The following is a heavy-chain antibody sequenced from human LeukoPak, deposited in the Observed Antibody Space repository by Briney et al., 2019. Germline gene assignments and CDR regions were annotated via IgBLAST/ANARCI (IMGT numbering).Heavy chain of an antibody. J-gene: IGHJ3*02. CDR2: IYYSGST. CDR1: GGSISSYY. V-gene: IGHV4-59*01. CDR3: ARMGSSVVVENAFDI. Sequence: SETLSLTCTVSGGSISSYYWSWIRQPPGKGLEWFGYIYYSGSTNYNPSLKSRVTISVDTSKNQFSLKLSSVTAADTAVYYCARMGSSVVVENAFDIWGQGTMVTVSS. D-gene: IGHD2-21*01.